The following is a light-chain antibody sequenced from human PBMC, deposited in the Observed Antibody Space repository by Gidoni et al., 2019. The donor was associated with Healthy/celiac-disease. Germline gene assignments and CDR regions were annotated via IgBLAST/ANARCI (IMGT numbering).Light chain of an antibody. V-gene: IGKV3-20*01. CDR3: QQYGSSPVT. CDR2: GAS. Sequence: EIVLTQSPGTLSLSPGERATLSCRASQSVSSSYLAWYQQKPGQAPRLLIYGASSRATGSPDRFSGSGSGTDFTLTISRLEPEDFAVYYCQQYGSSPVTFGQXTKLEIK. CDR1: QSVSSSY. J-gene: IGKJ2*01.